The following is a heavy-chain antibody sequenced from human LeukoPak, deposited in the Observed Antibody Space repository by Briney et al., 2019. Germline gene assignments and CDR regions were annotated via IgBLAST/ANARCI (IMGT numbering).Heavy chain of an antibody. CDR3: ARVPNYDSSGYPFDY. J-gene: IGHJ4*02. CDR1: GFTFSTYA. CDR2: ISSNGGST. Sequence: GGSLRLSCSASGFTFSTYAMHWVRQAPGKGLEYVAGISSNGGSTSNADSVKGRFTISRDNSKNTLYLQMSSLRAEDTAVYYCARVPNYDSSGYPFDYWGQGTLVTVSS. D-gene: IGHD3-22*01. V-gene: IGHV3-64D*09.